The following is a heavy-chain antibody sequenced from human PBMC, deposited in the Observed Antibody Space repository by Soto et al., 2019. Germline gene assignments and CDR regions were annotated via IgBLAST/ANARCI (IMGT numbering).Heavy chain of an antibody. V-gene: IGHV3-30-3*01. CDR3: ARGLYNNY. CDR2: ISYDGSNK. Sequence: QVQLVESGGGVVQPGRSLRLSCAASGFTFSSYAMHWVRQAPGKGLEWVAVISYDGSNKYYADSVKGRFIISRDNSKNTLYLQMNSLRAEDTAVYYCARGLYNNYWGQGTLVTVSS. D-gene: IGHD1-20*01. CDR1: GFTFSSYA. J-gene: IGHJ4*02.